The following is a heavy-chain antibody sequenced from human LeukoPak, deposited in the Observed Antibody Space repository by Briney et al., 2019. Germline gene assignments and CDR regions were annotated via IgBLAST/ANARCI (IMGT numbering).Heavy chain of an antibody. V-gene: IGHV3-23*01. J-gene: IGHJ5*02. Sequence: GGSLRLSCAASGFTFSSYAMSWVRQAPGKGLEWVSAISGSGTNTYYADSVKGRFTISRDNSKNTLYLQMNSLRAEDTAVYYCAKYSYGYERWFDPWGQGTLVTVSS. CDR1: GFTFSSYA. CDR2: ISGSGTNT. D-gene: IGHD5-18*01. CDR3: AKYSYGYERWFDP.